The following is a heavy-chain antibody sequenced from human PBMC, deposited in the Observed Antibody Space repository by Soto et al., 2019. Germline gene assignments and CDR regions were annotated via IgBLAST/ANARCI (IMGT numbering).Heavy chain of an antibody. V-gene: IGHV4-61*01. Sequence: SEALSVISTVSGGSVSSGSYYWSWTRQPPGKGLEWIGYIYYSGSTNYNPSLKSRVTISVDTSKNQFSLKLSSVTAADTAVYYCARGGMKYRYGYGDFDYWGYGPLFTVS. CDR1: GGSVSSGSYY. CDR3: ARGGMKYRYGYGDFDY. CDR2: IYYSGST. J-gene: IGHJ4*01. D-gene: IGHD5-18*01.